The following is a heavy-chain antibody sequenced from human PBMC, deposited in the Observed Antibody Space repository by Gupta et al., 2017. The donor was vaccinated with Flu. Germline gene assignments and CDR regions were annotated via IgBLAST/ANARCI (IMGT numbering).Heavy chain of an antibody. CDR2: VNPSGVT. Sequence: QVPLQQWGAGLLKPSAPLSLTCTAYGRSFSDYWWTWIRQPPGKGLEWIGEVNPSGVTKCTPSLKSRVIISGDTAKNQFTLKLSAVTAADTAVYYCARAPPWALDFWDQGALVTVSS. J-gene: IGHJ4*02. V-gene: IGHV4-34*01. D-gene: IGHD7-27*01. CDR1: GRSFSDYW. CDR3: ARAPPWALDF.